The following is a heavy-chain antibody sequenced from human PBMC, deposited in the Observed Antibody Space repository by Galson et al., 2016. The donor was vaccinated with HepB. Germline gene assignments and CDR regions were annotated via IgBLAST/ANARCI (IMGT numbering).Heavy chain of an antibody. D-gene: IGHD1-14*01. J-gene: IGHJ4*02. CDR1: GYSFTSDD. V-gene: IGHV1-8*01. Sequence: SVKVSCKASGYSFTSDDICWVRRATGLGLQRVGCMNPNRGNTGYARKFQGRVSMTRDTAISTAYMDLSGLTSEDTAVYYCARRTGTNTLGYWGQGTPVTVSS. CDR2: MNPNRGNT. CDR3: ARRTGTNTLGY.